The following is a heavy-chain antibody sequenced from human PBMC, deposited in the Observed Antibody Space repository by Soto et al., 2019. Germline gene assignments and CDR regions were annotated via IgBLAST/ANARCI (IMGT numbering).Heavy chain of an antibody. CDR3: ARQHINYDFWNGYAELRYFLAV. J-gene: IGHJ6*04. Sequence: PSETLSLTCTVSGGSISSYYWSWIRQPPGKGLEWIGYIYYSGSTNYNPSLKSRVTISVDTSKNQFSLKLSSVTAADTAVYYCARQHINYDFWNGYAELRYFLAVWAKRSSVIGSS. CDR1: GGSISSYY. CDR2: IYYSGST. D-gene: IGHD3-3*01. V-gene: IGHV4-59*08.